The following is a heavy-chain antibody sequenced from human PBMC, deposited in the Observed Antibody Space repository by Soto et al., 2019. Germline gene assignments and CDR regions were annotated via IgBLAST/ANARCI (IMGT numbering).Heavy chain of an antibody. CDR2: IYGDGSRT. V-gene: IGHV3-74*01. J-gene: IGHJ4*02. Sequence: EVQLVESGGGLVQPGGSLRLSCAASGFTFGSFWMHWVRQGPGKGLVWLSRIYGDGSRTTYADSVEGRFTISRDNAKNTVYLQMNSLRAEDTAVYYCARGAGARYYNDYWGQGTLVTVSS. CDR3: ARGAGARYYNDY. CDR1: GFTFGSFW. D-gene: IGHD1-26*01.